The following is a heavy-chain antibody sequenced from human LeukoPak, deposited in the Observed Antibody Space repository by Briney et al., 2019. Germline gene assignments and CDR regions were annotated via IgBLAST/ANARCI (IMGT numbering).Heavy chain of an antibody. V-gene: IGHV3-23*01. D-gene: IGHD3-10*01. J-gene: IGHJ4*02. CDR1: GFTFSSYA. CDR3: AKDPRELGVPLGY. CDR2: ISGSGGST. Sequence: PGGSLRLSCAASGFTFSSYAMSWVRQAPGKGLEWVSAISGSGGSTYYAASVKGRFTISRDNSKNTLYLQMNSLRAEDTAVYYCAKDPRELGVPLGYWGQGTLVTVSS.